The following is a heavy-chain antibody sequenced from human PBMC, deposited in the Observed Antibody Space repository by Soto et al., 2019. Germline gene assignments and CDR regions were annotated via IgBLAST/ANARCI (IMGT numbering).Heavy chain of an antibody. V-gene: IGHV4-4*07. D-gene: IGHD4-4*01. CDR1: GGSTSSYY. CDR2: IYTSGST. Sequence: PSETLSLTCTVSGGSTSSYYWSWVRQPAGKGLEWIGRIYTSGSTNYNPSLKSRVTMSVDTSKNQFSLKLSSVTAADTAVYYCARGRYDYSNYGNWFDPWGQGTLVTVSS. CDR3: ARGRYDYSNYGNWFDP. J-gene: IGHJ5*02.